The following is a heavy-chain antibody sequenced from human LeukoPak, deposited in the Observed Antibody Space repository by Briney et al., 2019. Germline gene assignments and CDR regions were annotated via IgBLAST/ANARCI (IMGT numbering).Heavy chain of an antibody. CDR3: ARLEPTIAVAGPFDY. D-gene: IGHD6-19*01. V-gene: IGHV4-39*01. CDR2: IYYSGST. J-gene: IGHJ4*02. Sequence: SETLSLTCTVSGGSISSSSYYWGWIRQPPGKGLEWIGSIYYSGSTYYNPSLKSRVTISVDTSKNQFSLKLSSVTAADTAVYYCARLEPTIAVAGPFDYWGQGTLVTVSS. CDR1: GGSISSSSYY.